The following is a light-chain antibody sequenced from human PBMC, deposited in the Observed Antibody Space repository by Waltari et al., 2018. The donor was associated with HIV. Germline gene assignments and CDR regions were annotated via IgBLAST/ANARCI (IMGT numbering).Light chain of an antibody. J-gene: IGLJ1*01. Sequence: SYVLTQPVSVSVAPGQTANVTCGGDTVESKSVNWYQQKAGKAPVLVLYDDSDRPSGIPERFSGSNLANTATLTITSVEAGDEADYYCHVWESTSDEYVFGTGTKVTV. CDR1: TVESKS. V-gene: IGLV3-21*02. CDR2: DDS. CDR3: HVWESTSDEYV.